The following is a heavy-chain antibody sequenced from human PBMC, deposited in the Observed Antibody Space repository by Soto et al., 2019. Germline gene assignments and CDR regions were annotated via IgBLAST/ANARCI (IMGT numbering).Heavy chain of an antibody. CDR2: INAGNGNT. Sequence: ASVKVSCKASGYTFTSYAMHWVRQAPGQRLEWMGWINAGNGNTKYSQKFQGRVTITRDTSASTAYMELSSLRSEDTAVYYCARDSGRITMIVVVTSFDYWGQGALVTVSS. D-gene: IGHD3-22*01. J-gene: IGHJ4*02. CDR3: ARDSGRITMIVVVTSFDY. V-gene: IGHV1-3*01. CDR1: GYTFTSYA.